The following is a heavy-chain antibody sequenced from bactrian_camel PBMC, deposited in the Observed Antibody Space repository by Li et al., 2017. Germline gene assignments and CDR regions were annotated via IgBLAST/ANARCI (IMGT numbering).Heavy chain of an antibody. CDR2: IDSDGRT. V-gene: IGHV3S9*01. CDR3: AATRDILGCGPNSLKYPY. D-gene: IGHD3*01. Sequence: QVQLVESGGGSVQAGGSLRLSCAASSFTYTSPCMGWFRQVPGKEREGVATIDSDGRTRYGDSVRGRFTISQDSANKTVDSQMTSLKLEDTATYYCAATRDILGCGPNSLKYPYWGQGTQVTVS. CDR1: SFTYTSPC. J-gene: IGHJ4*01.